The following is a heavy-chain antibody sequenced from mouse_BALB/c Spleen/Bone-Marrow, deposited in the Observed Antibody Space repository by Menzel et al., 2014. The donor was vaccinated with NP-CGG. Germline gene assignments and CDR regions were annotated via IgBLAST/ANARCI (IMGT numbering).Heavy chain of an antibody. CDR1: GFTSSSYT. J-gene: IGHJ4*01. CDR2: ITSGGGYN. V-gene: IGHV5-6-4*01. Sequence: EVKLVESGGGLVKPGGSLKLSCAASGFTSSSYTMSWVRQTPEKRLEWVATITSGGGYNYYPDSVKGRFTISRDNAKSTLYLQMSSLKSEDTAMYYYTRYLYDGYSYYAMDYWGHGTSVTVSS. D-gene: IGHD2-3*01. CDR3: TRYLYDGYSYYAMDY.